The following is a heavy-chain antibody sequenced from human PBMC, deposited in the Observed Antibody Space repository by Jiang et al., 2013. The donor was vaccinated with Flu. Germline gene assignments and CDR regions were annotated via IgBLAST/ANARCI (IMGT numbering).Heavy chain of an antibody. V-gene: IGHV5-10-1*01. CDR2: IDPSDSYT. Sequence: GAEVKKPGESLRISCKGSGYSFTNHWISWVRQMPGKGLEWMGRIDPSDSYTNYSPSFQGHVTISADKSISTAYLQWNSLKASDTAMYYCARQDRGDGYNGYWGQGTLVTVSS. J-gene: IGHJ4*02. D-gene: IGHD5-24*01. CDR3: ARQDRGDGYNGY. CDR1: GYSFTNHW.